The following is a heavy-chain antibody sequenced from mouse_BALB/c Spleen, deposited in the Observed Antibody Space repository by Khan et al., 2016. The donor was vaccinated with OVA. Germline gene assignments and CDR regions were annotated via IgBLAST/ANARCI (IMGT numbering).Heavy chain of an antibody. J-gene: IGHJ4*01. V-gene: IGHV1S56*01. Sequence: VQLQESGPELVKPGASVRISCKASASTFTNYYIHWVKQRPGQGLEWIGWIYPGNVNTKYNENFKGKATLTADTSSSTAYILLSSLTSEDSAVYFCTRGDYFGTYAMDYWGQGTSVIVSS. D-gene: IGHD1-1*01. CDR1: ASTFTNYY. CDR2: IYPGNVNT. CDR3: TRGDYFGTYAMDY.